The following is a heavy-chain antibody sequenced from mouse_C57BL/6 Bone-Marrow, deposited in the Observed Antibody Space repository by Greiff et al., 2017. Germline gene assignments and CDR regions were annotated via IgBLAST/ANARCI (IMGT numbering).Heavy chain of an antibody. Sequence: VKLQQSGAELARPGASVKLSCKASGYTFTSYGISWVKQRTGQGLEWIGEIYPRSGNTYYNEKFKGKATLTADKSSSTASMELRSLTSEDSAVYFCARDDYYWCAYWGQGTLVTVSA. V-gene: IGHV1-81*01. CDR1: GYTFTSYG. J-gene: IGHJ3*01. D-gene: IGHD2-3*01. CDR2: IYPRSGNT. CDR3: ARDDYYWCAY.